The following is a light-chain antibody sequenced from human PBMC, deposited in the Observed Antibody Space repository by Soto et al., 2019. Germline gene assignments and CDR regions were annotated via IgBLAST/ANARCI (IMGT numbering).Light chain of an antibody. CDR2: DTT. CDR1: TGAVTSGHS. V-gene: IGLV7-46*01. Sequence: QAVVTQEPSLTVSPGGTVILTCGSSTGAVTSGHSPYWFQQKPGQAPRTLIYDTTNKHSWTPARFSGSLLGGKGALTLSGAQPDDEADYYCLLHYTGARVFGGGTKVTVL. CDR3: LLHYTGARV. J-gene: IGLJ3*02.